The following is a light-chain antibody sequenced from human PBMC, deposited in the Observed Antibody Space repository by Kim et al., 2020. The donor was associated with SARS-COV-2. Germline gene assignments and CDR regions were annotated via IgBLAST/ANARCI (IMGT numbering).Light chain of an antibody. Sequence: QSVLTQPPSVSAAPGQKVTISCSGSSSNIGKNFVSWYQQFPGTAPKLLLYDNNERPSGIPDRFSGSKSGTSATLGITGLQTGDEADYYCGTWDSSLSAYVFGTGTKVTVL. J-gene: IGLJ1*01. CDR1: SSNIGKNF. V-gene: IGLV1-51*01. CDR2: DNN. CDR3: GTWDSSLSAYV.